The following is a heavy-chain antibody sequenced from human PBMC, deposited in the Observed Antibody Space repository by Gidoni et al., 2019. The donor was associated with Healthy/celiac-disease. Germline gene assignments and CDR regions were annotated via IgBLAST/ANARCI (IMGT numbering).Heavy chain of an antibody. J-gene: IGHJ4*02. CDR3: AKETPGSGWYDY. V-gene: IGHV3-23*01. Sequence: EVQLLESGGGLVQPGGSLRLSCAASGFTFSSYAMSWVRTAPGNGLVWVSAISGSGGSTYYADSVKGRFTISRDNSKNTLYLQMNSLRAEDTAVYYCAKETPGSGWYDYWGQGTLVTVSS. CDR2: ISGSGGST. CDR1: GFTFSSYA. D-gene: IGHD6-19*01.